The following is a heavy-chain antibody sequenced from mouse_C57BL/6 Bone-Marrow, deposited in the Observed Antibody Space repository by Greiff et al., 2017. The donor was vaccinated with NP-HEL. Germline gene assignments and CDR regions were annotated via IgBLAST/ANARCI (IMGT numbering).Heavy chain of an antibody. V-gene: IGHV1-7*01. Sequence: VQLQESGAELAKPGASVKLSCKASGYTFTSYWMHWVKQRPGQGLEWIGYINPSSGYTKYNQKFKDKATLTAAKSSSTAYMQLSSLTYEDSAVDYCARRDGYYGYFDGWGTGTTVTVSS. CDR3: ARRDGYYGYFDG. CDR2: INPSSGYT. CDR1: GYTFTSYW. J-gene: IGHJ1*03. D-gene: IGHD2-3*01.